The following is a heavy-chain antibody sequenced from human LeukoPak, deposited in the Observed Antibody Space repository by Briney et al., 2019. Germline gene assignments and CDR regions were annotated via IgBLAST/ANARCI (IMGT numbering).Heavy chain of an antibody. CDR2: ISGSGNTI. D-gene: IGHD2-15*01. Sequence: GGSLRLFCAASGFTFSSYEMSWVRQAPGKGLEWVSYISGSGNTIYYADSVKGQFIISRDNAKNSLYLQMNSLRAEDTAVYYCARAPWWNGMDVWGKGTTVTVSS. V-gene: IGHV3-48*03. J-gene: IGHJ6*04. CDR1: GFTFSSYE. CDR3: ARAPWWNGMDV.